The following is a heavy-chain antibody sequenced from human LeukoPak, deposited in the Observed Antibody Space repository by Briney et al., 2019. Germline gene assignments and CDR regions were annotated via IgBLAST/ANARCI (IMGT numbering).Heavy chain of an antibody. CDR2: IRVGGET. Sequence: GGSLRLSCAASGFTFSSYAMNWVRQAPGKGLEWVSGIRVGGETYYADSVKGRFTISRDNSENTLYLQMSGLRAEDTAVYHCAKGTGDTGYYFDYWGQGTLVTVSS. D-gene: IGHD7-27*01. CDR1: GFTFSSYA. V-gene: IGHV3-23*01. CDR3: AKGTGDTGYYFDY. J-gene: IGHJ4*02.